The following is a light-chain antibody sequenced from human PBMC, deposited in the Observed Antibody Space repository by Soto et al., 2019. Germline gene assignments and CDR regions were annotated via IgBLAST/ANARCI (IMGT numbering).Light chain of an antibody. CDR2: GVK. Sequence: QSVLTQPASVSGSPGQSITISCTGSGRDIGAYNYVSWYQQHPGKAPKLIIYGVKNRPSGVSNRFSASKSAFTASLTVSGLQAEDEAAYYCSSYTTSYFYVFRPATTVTVL. J-gene: IGLJ1*01. CDR1: GRDIGAYNY. V-gene: IGLV2-14*01. CDR3: SSYTTSYFYV.